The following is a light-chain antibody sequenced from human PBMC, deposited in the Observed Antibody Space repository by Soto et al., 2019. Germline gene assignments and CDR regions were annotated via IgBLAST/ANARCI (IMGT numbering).Light chain of an antibody. CDR1: QSVNIN. Sequence: EIVLTPSPGTLSLSPVERATLSCRASQSVNINLAWYQQRPGQAPRLLIYGASTRAAGIPDRFSGSGSGTDFTLTITRLEPEDSAVYFCQQYTGPPTTFGQGTRLEI. CDR2: GAS. J-gene: IGKJ5*01. CDR3: QQYTGPPTT. V-gene: IGKV3-20*01.